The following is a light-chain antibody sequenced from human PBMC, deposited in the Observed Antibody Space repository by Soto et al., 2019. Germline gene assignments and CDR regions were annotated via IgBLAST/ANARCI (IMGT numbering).Light chain of an antibody. Sequence: QSVLTQPRSVSGSAGQSVTISCTGTTNYVSWYQQHPGKAPKLVIYDVRRRPSGVPDRFSGSKSGNTASLTISGLQAEDEADYYCCSFAGSFTSYVFGTGTKVTV. J-gene: IGLJ1*01. CDR1: TNY. V-gene: IGLV2-11*01. CDR2: DVR. CDR3: CSFAGSFTSYV.